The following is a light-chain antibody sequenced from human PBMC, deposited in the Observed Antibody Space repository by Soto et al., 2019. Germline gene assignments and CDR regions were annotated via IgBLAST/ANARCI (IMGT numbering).Light chain of an antibody. J-gene: IGLJ1*01. V-gene: IGLV1-40*01. CDR1: ISNIGAGYD. CDR3: QSYDSSMSAYV. CDR2: GNS. Sequence: QSVMTHPPSVSRAPGHRFTISFTGSISNIGAGYDVHWYQQLPGTAPKLLIYGNSNRPSLVPDRFSCSKSGTSASLAISGLKAEDEADYYCQSYDSSMSAYVFGTGTKVPVL.